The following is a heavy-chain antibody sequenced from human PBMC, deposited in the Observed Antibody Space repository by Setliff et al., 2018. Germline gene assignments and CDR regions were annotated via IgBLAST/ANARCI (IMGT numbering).Heavy chain of an antibody. D-gene: IGHD5-12*01. CDR2: TIPIFGTT. V-gene: IGHV1-69*05. Sequence: ASVKVSCKASGGTFSSYGISWVRQAPGQGLEWMGGTIPIFGTTNYAQKFQGRLTMTSDTAASTAYMQLSSLRSEDTAVYYCARERGDIVTTTSYYYYLDVWGKGTTVTVSS. J-gene: IGHJ6*03. CDR3: ARERGDIVTTTSYYYYLDV. CDR1: GGTFSSYG.